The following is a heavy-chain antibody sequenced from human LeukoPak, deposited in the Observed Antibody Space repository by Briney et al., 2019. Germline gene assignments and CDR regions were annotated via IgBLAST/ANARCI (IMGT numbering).Heavy chain of an antibody. CDR1: RFTFSNYD. CDR2: TRYDGSNK. V-gene: IGHV3-30*02. Sequence: GGSLRLSCAASRFTFSNYDMHWVRQAPGKGLEWVAFTRYDGSNKYYADSVKGRFTVSRDNSKNTLHLQMNSLRAEDTAVYYCANINFDYLDNYWGQGTLVTVSS. CDR3: ANINFDYLDNY. D-gene: IGHD3-9*01. J-gene: IGHJ4*02.